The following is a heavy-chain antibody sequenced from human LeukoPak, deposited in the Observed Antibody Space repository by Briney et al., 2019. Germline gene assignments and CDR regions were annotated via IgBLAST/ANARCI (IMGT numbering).Heavy chain of an antibody. J-gene: IGHJ2*01. CDR2: IGTAGEI. CDR3: ARAAYSSTWYSRYFDL. CDR1: GFTFSSYD. Sequence: GGSLRLSCAASGFTFSSYDIHWVRHATGKGLEWVSGIGTAGEIYYPGSVKGRFTISRENAKNSLYLQMNNLRAGDTAVYYCARAAYSSTWYSRYFDLWGRGTLVTVSS. V-gene: IGHV3-13*01. D-gene: IGHD6-13*01.